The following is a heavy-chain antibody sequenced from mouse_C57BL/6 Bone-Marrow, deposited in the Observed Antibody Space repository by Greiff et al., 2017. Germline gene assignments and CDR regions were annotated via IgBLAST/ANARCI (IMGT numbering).Heavy chain of an antibody. D-gene: IGHD1-1*02. J-gene: IGHJ4*01. CDR2: INPGSGGT. CDR1: GYAFTNYL. V-gene: IGHV1-54*01. CDR3: ARGGEPLAMDY. Sequence: VQLKESGAELVRPGTSVTVSCKASGYAFTNYLIEWVKQRPGQGLEWIGVINPGSGGTNYNDKFKGKATLTADKSSSTAYMQLRSLTSEDSAVDFCARGGEPLAMDYWGQGTTVTVSS.